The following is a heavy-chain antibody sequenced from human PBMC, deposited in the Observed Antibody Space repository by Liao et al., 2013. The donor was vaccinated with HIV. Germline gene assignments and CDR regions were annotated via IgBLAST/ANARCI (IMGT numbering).Heavy chain of an antibody. CDR3: ARIVATIHHYYYMDV. D-gene: IGHD5-12*01. J-gene: IGHJ6*03. Sequence: QVQLKQWGAGLLKPSETLSLNCAVYGGSFSGYYWSWIRQPPGKGLEWIGEINHSGSTNYNPSLKSRVTISVDTSKNQFSLKVTSVTAADTAVYYCARIVATIHHYYYMDVWGKGTTVTV. CDR2: INHSGST. V-gene: IGHV4-34*01. CDR1: GGSFSGYY.